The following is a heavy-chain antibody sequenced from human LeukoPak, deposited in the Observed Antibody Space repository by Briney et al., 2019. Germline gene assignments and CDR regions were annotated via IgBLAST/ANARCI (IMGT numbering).Heavy chain of an antibody. CDR3: AKDTIAYLWGSYFDY. J-gene: IGHJ4*02. CDR1: GFTFSNAW. V-gene: IGHV3-23*01. D-gene: IGHD3-16*01. Sequence: GGSLRLSCAASGFTFSNAWMNWVRQAPGKGLEWISAVTNIGAATDYADSVKGRFTISRDNSKNTLYLQMNSLRAEDTAVYYCAKDTIAYLWGSYFDYWGQGILVAVSS. CDR2: VTNIGAAT.